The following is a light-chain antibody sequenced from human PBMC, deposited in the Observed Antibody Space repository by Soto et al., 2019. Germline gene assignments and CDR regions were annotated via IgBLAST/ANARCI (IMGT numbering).Light chain of an antibody. V-gene: IGKV3-15*01. CDR2: GAS. Sequence: EIVMTQSPATLSVSPGERATLSCRASQSVSSNLAWYQQKPGQAPRLLIYGASTRATGIPARFSGRGSGTELTLTISSLQAEEFAVYFCQQYNNWPPWSFGQGTKVDIK. J-gene: IGKJ1*01. CDR3: QQYNNWPPWS. CDR1: QSVSSN.